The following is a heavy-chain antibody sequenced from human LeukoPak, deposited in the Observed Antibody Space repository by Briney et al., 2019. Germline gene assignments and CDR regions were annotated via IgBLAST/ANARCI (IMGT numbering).Heavy chain of an antibody. Sequence: PGGSLRLSCAASGFIFSGSAMHWVRQASGKGLEWVGRIRSKANSYATAYAASVKGRFTISRDDSKNTAYLQMNSLKTEDTAVYYCTSPLYYYDSSGYVEVDYWGQGTLVTVSS. V-gene: IGHV3-73*01. J-gene: IGHJ4*02. CDR3: TSPLYYYDSSGYVEVDY. CDR1: GFIFSGSA. CDR2: IRSKANSYAT. D-gene: IGHD3-22*01.